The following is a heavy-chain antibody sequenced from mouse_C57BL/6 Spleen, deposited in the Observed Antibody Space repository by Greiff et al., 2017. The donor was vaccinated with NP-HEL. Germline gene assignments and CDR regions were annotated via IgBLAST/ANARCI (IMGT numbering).Heavy chain of an antibody. Sequence: EVQGVESGPVLVKPGASVKMSCKASGYTFTDYYMNWVKQSHGKSLEWIGVINPYNGGTSYNQKFKGKATLTVDKSSSTAYMELNSLTSEDSAVYYCARTGAYDYDEDAMDYWGQGTSVTVSS. V-gene: IGHV1-19*01. D-gene: IGHD2-4*01. J-gene: IGHJ4*01. CDR1: GYTFTDYY. CDR3: ARTGAYDYDEDAMDY. CDR2: INPYNGGT.